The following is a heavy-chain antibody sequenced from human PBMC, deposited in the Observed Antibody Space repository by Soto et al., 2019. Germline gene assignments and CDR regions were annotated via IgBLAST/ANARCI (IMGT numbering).Heavy chain of an antibody. CDR3: AREGEIAAAGTGYFDY. CDR1: GGSIVSGDYC. J-gene: IGHJ4*02. Sequence: PSETLSPTCTVSGGSIVSGDYCCVWIRQPPWKGLEWIGYIYYSGSTYYNPSLKSRVTISVDTSKNQFSLKLSSVTAADTAVYYCAREGEIAAAGTGYFDYWGQGTLVTVSS. CDR2: IYYSGST. D-gene: IGHD6-13*01. V-gene: IGHV4-30-4*01.